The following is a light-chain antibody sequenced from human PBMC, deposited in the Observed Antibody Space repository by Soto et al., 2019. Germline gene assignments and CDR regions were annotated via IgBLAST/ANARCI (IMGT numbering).Light chain of an antibody. CDR2: GAS. Sequence: EIVMTQSPATLSVSPGERATLSCRASLNVNSYLAWYQQKPGQAPRLVIYGASRRAMHIPARFSGSGSGTEFTLTISGLQSEDFAVYYCQQYDSGPPLTFGGGTKVDIK. CDR1: LNVNSY. CDR3: QQYDSGPPLT. J-gene: IGKJ4*01. V-gene: IGKV3-15*01.